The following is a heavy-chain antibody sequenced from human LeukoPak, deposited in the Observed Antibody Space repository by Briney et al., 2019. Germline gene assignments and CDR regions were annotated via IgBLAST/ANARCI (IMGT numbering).Heavy chain of an antibody. CDR3: ARHGIAVVGTGFDY. J-gene: IGHJ4*02. Sequence: PSETLSLTCTVSGVSISSSNSYWGWIRQPPGKGLEWIGSIYYSGSTYYKPSLKSRVTISLDTPKKQFSLKLSSVTAADTAVYYCARHGIAVVGTGFDYWGQGTLVTVSS. D-gene: IGHD6-13*01. V-gene: IGHV4-39*01. CDR1: GVSISSSNSY. CDR2: IYYSGST.